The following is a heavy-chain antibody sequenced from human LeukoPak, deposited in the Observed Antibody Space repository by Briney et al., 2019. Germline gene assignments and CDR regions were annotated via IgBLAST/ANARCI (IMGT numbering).Heavy chain of an antibody. CDR1: GFTFSSYW. CDR2: IKQDGSEK. J-gene: IGHJ5*02. D-gene: IGHD3-10*01. V-gene: IGHV3-7*01. CDR3: ARDMGYGSGSYDWFDP. Sequence: GGSLRLSCAASGFTFSSYWMSWVRQAPGKGLERVASIKQDGSEKYYVDSVKGRFTISRDNAKNSLYLQMNSLRAEDTAVYYCARDMGYGSGSYDWFDPWGQGTLVTVSS.